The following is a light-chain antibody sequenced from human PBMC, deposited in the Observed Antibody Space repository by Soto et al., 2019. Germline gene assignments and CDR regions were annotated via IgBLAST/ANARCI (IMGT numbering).Light chain of an antibody. Sequence: DIQMTQSPSSQSASVGDRVTITCRASQDISVYLAWYQQKPGKVPKLLIYSASTLQSGVPSRFSGSGSGTDYTLTISSLEPEDFAVYYCQQRSNWPPTFGQGTRLEIK. J-gene: IGKJ5*01. CDR3: QQRSNWPPT. V-gene: IGKV1-27*01. CDR1: QDISVY. CDR2: SAS.